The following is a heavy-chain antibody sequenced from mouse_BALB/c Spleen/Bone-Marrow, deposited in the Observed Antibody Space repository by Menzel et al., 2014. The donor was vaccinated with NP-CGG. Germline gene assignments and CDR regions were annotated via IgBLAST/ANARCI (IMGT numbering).Heavy chain of an antibody. Sequence: VQLQQSGAELAKPGASVKMSCKASGYTFTSYWMHWVKQRPGQGLEWIGYINPSTGYTGYNQKFKDKATLTADKSSSTAYMQLSSLTSEDSAVYYCARDYRYDGFAYWGQGTLVTVSA. J-gene: IGHJ3*01. V-gene: IGHV1-7*01. CDR2: INPSTGYT. D-gene: IGHD2-14*01. CDR1: GYTFTSYW. CDR3: ARDYRYDGFAY.